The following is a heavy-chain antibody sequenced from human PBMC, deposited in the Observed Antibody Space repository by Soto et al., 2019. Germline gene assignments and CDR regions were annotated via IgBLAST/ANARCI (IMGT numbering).Heavy chain of an antibody. Sequence: SETLSLTCTVSGGYISSYYWSWIRQPPGKGLEWIGYIYYSGSTNYNPSLKSRVTISVDNAKNSLYLQMNSLRAEDTAVYYCARLGGARDDAFDIWGQGTMVTVSS. V-gene: IGHV4-59*12. D-gene: IGHD6-25*01. CDR3: ARLGGARDDAFDI. J-gene: IGHJ3*02. CDR2: IYYSGST. CDR1: GGYISSYY.